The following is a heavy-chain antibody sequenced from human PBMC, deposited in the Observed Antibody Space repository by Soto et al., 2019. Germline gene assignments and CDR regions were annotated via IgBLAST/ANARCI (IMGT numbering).Heavy chain of an antibody. CDR1: GFTFSSYG. CDR3: ARESELQNPNPLDYYYYGMDV. J-gene: IGHJ6*02. CDR2: IWYDGSNK. V-gene: IGHV3-33*01. D-gene: IGHD1-26*01. Sequence: GGALRLSCGGSGFTFSSYGIHLVRQAPGKGLEWVGGIWYDGSNKYYADSVKGRFTISRDNSKNTLYLQMNSLRAEDTAVYYCARESELQNPNPLDYYYYGMDVWGQGTTVTVSS.